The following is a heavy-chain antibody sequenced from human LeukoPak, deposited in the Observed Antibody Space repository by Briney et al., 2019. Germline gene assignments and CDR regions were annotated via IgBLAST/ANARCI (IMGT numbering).Heavy chain of an antibody. D-gene: IGHD3-10*01. CDR3: ARELGADY. CDR1: GFTFSSYW. J-gene: IGHJ4*02. CDR2: ISSSSSTI. V-gene: IGHV3-48*01. Sequence: GSLRLSCAASGFTFSSYWMHWVRQAPGKGLEWVSYISSSSSTIYYADSVKGRFTISRDNAKNSLYLQMNSLRAEDTAVYYCARELGADYWGQGTLVTVSS.